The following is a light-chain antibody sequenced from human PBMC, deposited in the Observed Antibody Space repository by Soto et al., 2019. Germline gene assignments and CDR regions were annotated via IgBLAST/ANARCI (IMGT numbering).Light chain of an antibody. CDR1: SSNIGKNS. CDR2: AND. CDR3: GSWDSSLSIVV. J-gene: IGLJ2*01. V-gene: IGLV1-51*01. Sequence: QSVLTQPPSVSAAPGQKVTISCSGSSSNIGKNSVSWYQQVPGTAPKPLLHANDKRPSGIPGRFSGSKSGTSATLGITGLQAGDEADYYCGSWDSSLSIVVFGGGTKVTVL.